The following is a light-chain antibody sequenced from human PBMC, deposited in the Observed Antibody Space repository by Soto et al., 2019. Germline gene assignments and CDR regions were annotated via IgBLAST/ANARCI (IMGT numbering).Light chain of an antibody. CDR3: QQYINWPT. CDR2: GGS. V-gene: IGKV3-15*01. CDR1: QSVRDN. J-gene: IGKJ2*01. Sequence: EIVLTQSPATLSVSPGERVTLSCRASQSVRDNLAWYQHKPGQAPRLLMYGGSTRVTGLPARFRGSGSGTEFTLTITSLQSEDFVVYYCQQYINWPTFGQGTKL.